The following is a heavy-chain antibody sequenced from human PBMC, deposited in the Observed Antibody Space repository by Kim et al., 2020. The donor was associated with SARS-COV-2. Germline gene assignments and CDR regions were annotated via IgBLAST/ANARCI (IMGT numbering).Heavy chain of an antibody. CDR3: ARDVRYSSSSYYYYGMDV. J-gene: IGHJ6*02. CDR2: IYYSGST. CDR1: GGSISSGGYY. V-gene: IGHV4-31*03. D-gene: IGHD6-6*01. Sequence: SETLSLTCTVSGGSISSGGYYWSWIRQHPGKGLEWIGYIYYSGSTYYNPSLKSRVTISVDTSKNQFSLKLSSVTAADTAVYYCARDVRYSSSSYYYYGMDVWGQGTTVTVSS.